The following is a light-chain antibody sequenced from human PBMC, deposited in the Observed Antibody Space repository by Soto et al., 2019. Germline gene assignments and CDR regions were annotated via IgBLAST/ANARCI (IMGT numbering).Light chain of an antibody. V-gene: IGKV3-11*01. Sequence: EIVLTQSPATLSLSPGERATLSCRASQSISSYLAWYQQRPGQAPRLLIYDASNRATGTPARFSGSGSGTDFTLTISSLEPEDFAVYYGQHRINWPLTFGGGTKVDIK. J-gene: IGKJ4*01. CDR1: QSISSY. CDR3: QHRINWPLT. CDR2: DAS.